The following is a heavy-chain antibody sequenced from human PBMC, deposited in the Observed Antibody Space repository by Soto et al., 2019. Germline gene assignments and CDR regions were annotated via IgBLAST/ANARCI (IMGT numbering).Heavy chain of an antibody. CDR1: GGTFSSYT. Sequence: RFRASVKVSCKASGGTFSSYTISWVRQAPGQGLEWMGWISAYNGNTNYAQKLQGRVTMTTDKSSRAAYMEGRSLRSDDTAIYYCARDSHKEQRDITADAIDIWGQG. CDR3: ARDSHKEQRDITADAIDI. CDR2: ISAYNGNT. J-gene: IGHJ3*02. D-gene: IGHD6-25*01. V-gene: IGHV1-18*01.